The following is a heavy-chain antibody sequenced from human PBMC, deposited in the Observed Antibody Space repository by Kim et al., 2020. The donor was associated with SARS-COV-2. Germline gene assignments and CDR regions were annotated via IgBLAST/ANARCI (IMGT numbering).Heavy chain of an antibody. J-gene: IGHJ2*01. Sequence: GGSLRLSCAASGFSAASGFTFNMYPMNWVRQAPGRGLEWISYIGGTGGSGETIYYADSVRGRFTISRDNAKNSLFLQMNSLGVEDTAVYYCASHTPVCSSPGCFYWYFELWGRGTLVTVSS. V-gene: IGHV3-48*01. CDR1: GFSAASGFTFNMYP. CDR2: IGGTGGSGETI. CDR3: ASHTPVCSSPGCFYWYFEL. D-gene: IGHD2-15*01.